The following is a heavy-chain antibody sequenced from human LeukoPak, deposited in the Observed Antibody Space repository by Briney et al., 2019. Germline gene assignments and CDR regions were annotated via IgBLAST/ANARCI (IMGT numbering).Heavy chain of an antibody. D-gene: IGHD1-1*01. CDR1: SGSISTSNYY. Sequence: SETLSLTCTVSSGSISTSNYYWGRVRQPPGKALEWIGNIFYSGSTYYSPSLKSRVTISVDTSKNQFSLKLSSVTAAETAVYYCARDFQNDEGEFDYWGQGTLVTVSS. CDR3: ARDFQNDEGEFDY. CDR2: IFYSGST. V-gene: IGHV4-39*07. J-gene: IGHJ4*02.